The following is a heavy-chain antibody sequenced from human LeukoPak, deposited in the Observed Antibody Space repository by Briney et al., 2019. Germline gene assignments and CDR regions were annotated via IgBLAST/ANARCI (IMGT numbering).Heavy chain of an antibody. V-gene: IGHV3-23*01. J-gene: IGHJ5*02. Sequence: GGTLSLSCAASGLTFRTYAMTWVRQAPGKGLGWVGTISDNVSGGSTYYADSVKGRFTISRDNSNNTLYLQMNSLRAEDTAVYYCAKDRTGYSYGYFLSPWGQGTLVTVSS. CDR2: ISDNVSGGST. CDR1: GLTFRTYA. D-gene: IGHD5-18*01. CDR3: AKDRTGYSYGYFLSP.